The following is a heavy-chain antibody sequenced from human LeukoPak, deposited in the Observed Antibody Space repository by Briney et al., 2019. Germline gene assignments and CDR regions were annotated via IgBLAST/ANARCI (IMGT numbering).Heavy chain of an antibody. CDR2: IYYSGST. V-gene: IGHV4-59*01. J-gene: IGHJ4*02. D-gene: IGHD3-22*01. CDR3: ARDNRGYYDSSGYSMFDY. Sequence: SETLSLTCTVSGGSISSYYWSWIRQPPGKGLEWIGCIYYSGSTNYNPSLKSRVTISVDTSKNQFSLKLSSVTAADTAVYYCARDNRGYYDSSGYSMFDYWGQGTLVTVSS. CDR1: GGSISSYY.